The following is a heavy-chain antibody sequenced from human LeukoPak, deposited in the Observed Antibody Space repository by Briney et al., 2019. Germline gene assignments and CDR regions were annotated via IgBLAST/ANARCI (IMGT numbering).Heavy chain of an antibody. J-gene: IGHJ3*02. CDR1: DDSFSSHY. D-gene: IGHD4-17*01. CDR2: ISYIGTT. Sequence: SETLSLTCAASDDSFSSHYWTWIRQPPGKGLEWIGYISYIGTTNYNPSLKSRVTISIDTSKNQFSLKVRSVTAADTAVYYCARDLVTVTKGFVIWGQGTMVSVSS. CDR3: ARDLVTVTKGFVI. V-gene: IGHV4-59*11.